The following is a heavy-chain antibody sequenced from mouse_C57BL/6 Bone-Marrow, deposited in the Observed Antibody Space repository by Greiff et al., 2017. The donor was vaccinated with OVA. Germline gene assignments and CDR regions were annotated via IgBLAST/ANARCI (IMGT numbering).Heavy chain of an antibody. J-gene: IGHJ2*01. CDR2: INPYNGGT. CDR3: ANPY. Sequence: EVKLQESGPVLVKPGASVKMSCKASGYTFTDYYMNWVKQSPGKSLEWIGVINPYNGGTSYNQKFKGKATLTVDKSSSTAYMELNSLTSEDSSVYYCANPYWGQGTTLTVSS. V-gene: IGHV1-19*01. CDR1: GYTFTDYY.